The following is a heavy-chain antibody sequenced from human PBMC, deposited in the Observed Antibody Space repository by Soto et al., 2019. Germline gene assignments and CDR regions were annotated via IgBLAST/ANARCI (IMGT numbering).Heavy chain of an antibody. Sequence: GGSLRLSCSASGFTFSIYAMHWVRQAPGKGLEYVSSISTNGGSTDYADSVKGRFTISRDNSKNTVYLQMSSLRVEDTAVYYCVKGEYYYDRSGYYPFDYWGQGT. CDR3: VKGEYYYDRSGYYPFDY. CDR2: ISTNGGST. V-gene: IGHV3-64D*06. CDR1: GFTFSIYA. J-gene: IGHJ4*02. D-gene: IGHD3-22*01.